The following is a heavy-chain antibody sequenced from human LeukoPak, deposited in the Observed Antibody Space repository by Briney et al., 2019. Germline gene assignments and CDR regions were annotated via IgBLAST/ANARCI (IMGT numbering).Heavy chain of an antibody. CDR2: ITASGGNT. V-gene: IGHV3-23*01. Sequence: GGSLRLSCAASGFTFSSYAMGWVRQAPGKGLEWVSAITASGGNTYYADSVKGRFTISRDNSKNTLYLQVNSLRAEDTAVYYCAKGNGYSYGRYCFDYWGQGTLVTVSS. CDR1: GFTFSSYA. D-gene: IGHD5-18*01. CDR3: AKGNGYSYGRYCFDY. J-gene: IGHJ4*02.